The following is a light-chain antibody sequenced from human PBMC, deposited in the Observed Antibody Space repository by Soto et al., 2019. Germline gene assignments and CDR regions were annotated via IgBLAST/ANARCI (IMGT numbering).Light chain of an antibody. J-gene: IGKJ1*01. CDR1: QSVTSIY. CDR3: QQYGYSFWT. V-gene: IGKV3-20*01. CDR2: GAS. Sequence: EIVLTQSPGTLSLSPGERATLSCRASQSVTSIYLAWYQQKPGQAPRLLIYGASSRATGIPDRFSGRGSGADYTLTISRLEPEDSAMYYCQQYGYSFWTFGQGTKVDI.